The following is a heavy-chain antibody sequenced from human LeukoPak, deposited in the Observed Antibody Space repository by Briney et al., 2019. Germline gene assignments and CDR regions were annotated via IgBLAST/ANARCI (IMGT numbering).Heavy chain of an antibody. CDR3: ARGPVRLARPYDY. CDR2: INHTGST. D-gene: IGHD3-9*01. V-gene: IGHV4-34*01. Sequence: SETLSLTCTVQGGSLGGAYWTWIRQPPGKGLEWIGEINHTGSTNYNPSFKSRVTMSAVTPKNQFSLNLTSVTGADTALYYCARGPVRLARPYDYWGQGTLVTVSS. CDR1: GGSLGGAY. J-gene: IGHJ4*02.